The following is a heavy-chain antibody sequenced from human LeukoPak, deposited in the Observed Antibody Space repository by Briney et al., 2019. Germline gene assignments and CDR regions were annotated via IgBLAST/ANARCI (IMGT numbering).Heavy chain of an antibody. Sequence: GGSLRLSCAASGFTFISFGMNWVRQAPGKGLEWVSGITGDGTSTYYADSVKGRFTISRDNSENTVYLQINSLTAEDTAVYFCAKGVLTVTLTLLDYWGQGTLVTVSS. CDR1: GFTFISFG. J-gene: IGHJ4*02. D-gene: IGHD4-17*01. CDR3: AKGVLTVTLTLLDY. V-gene: IGHV3-23*01. CDR2: ITGDGTST.